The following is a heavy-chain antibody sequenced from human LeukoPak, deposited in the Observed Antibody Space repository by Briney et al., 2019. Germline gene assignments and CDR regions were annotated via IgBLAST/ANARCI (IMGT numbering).Heavy chain of an antibody. Sequence: SETLSLTCTVSGGSISSHYWSWIRQPPGKGLEWIGYIYYSGSTNYNPSLKSRVTISVDTSKNQFSLKLSSVTAADTAVYYCARGGYYFDYWGQGTLLTVSS. D-gene: IGHD5-12*01. CDR2: IYYSGST. CDR1: GGSISSHY. CDR3: ARGGYYFDY. J-gene: IGHJ4*02. V-gene: IGHV4-59*11.